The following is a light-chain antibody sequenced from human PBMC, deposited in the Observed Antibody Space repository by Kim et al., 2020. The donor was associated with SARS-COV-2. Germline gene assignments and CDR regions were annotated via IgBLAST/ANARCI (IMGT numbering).Light chain of an antibody. CDR2: YDN. J-gene: IGLJ2*01. Sequence: APGKTARITCGGDNIGSKSVHWYQQRPCQAPVVVIYYDNDRPSGIPERFSGSNSGNTATLTINRVEAGDEADYYCQVWDSSTDHVVFGGGTKLTVL. V-gene: IGLV3-21*04. CDR3: QVWDSSTDHVV. CDR1: NIGSKS.